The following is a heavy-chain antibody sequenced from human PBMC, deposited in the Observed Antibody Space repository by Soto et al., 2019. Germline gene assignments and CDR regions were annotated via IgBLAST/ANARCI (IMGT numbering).Heavy chain of an antibody. Sequence: SENRSLTCTVSGGSTKRSDYNWSWTRHSPAQGLEWIGYIHNSGTSFYNRSLRGRVTVTLDTSRSQFSLTLASVTAADTAVYYCVREERIAAPQLDYWGQGIPVTVAS. D-gene: IGHD6-6*01. CDR1: GGSTKRSDYN. V-gene: IGHV4-30-4*08. J-gene: IGHJ4*02. CDR3: VREERIAAPQLDY. CDR2: IHNSGTS.